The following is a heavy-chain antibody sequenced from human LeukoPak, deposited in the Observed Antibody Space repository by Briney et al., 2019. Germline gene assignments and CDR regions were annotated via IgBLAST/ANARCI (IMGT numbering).Heavy chain of an antibody. CDR2: IKQDGSEK. CDR1: GFTFSSYW. Sequence: GGSLRLSCAASGFTFSSYWMSWVRQAPGKGLEWVANIKQDGSEKYYVDSVKGRFTISRDNAKNSLYLRMNSLRAEDTAVYYCARVGGYCSGGSCYSYYYYYGMDVWGQGTTVTVSS. V-gene: IGHV3-7*01. J-gene: IGHJ6*02. D-gene: IGHD2-15*01. CDR3: ARVGGYCSGGSCYSYYYYYGMDV.